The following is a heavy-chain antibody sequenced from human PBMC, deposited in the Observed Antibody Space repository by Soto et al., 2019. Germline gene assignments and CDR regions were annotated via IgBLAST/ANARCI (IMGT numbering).Heavy chain of an antibody. V-gene: IGHV1-69*01. D-gene: IGHD1-1*01. CDR2: IIPIFGTA. J-gene: IGHJ4*02. CDR3: ARARVEGSKAGTKVLVFDY. CDR1: GGTFSSYA. Sequence: QVQLVQSGAEVKKPGSSVKVSCKASGGTFSSYAITWVRQAPGQGLEWMGGIIPIFGTANYAQKVQGRVTITADESTSPAYMELSSLRSEDTAVYCCARARVEGSKAGTKVLVFDYWGQGTLVTVSS.